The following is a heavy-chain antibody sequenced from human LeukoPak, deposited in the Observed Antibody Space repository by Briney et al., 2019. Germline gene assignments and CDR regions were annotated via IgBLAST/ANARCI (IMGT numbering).Heavy chain of an antibody. J-gene: IGHJ6*03. V-gene: IGHV1-69*05. D-gene: IGHD3/OR15-3a*01. Sequence: ASVKVSCKASGDTFSSYAISWVRQAPGQGLEWMGGIVPIFGTANYAQKFQGRVTITTDESTSTAYMELSSLRSEDTAVYYCASWTRPSEYYYYMDVWGKGTTVTVSS. CDR1: GDTFSSYA. CDR3: ASWTRPSEYYYYMDV. CDR2: IVPIFGTA.